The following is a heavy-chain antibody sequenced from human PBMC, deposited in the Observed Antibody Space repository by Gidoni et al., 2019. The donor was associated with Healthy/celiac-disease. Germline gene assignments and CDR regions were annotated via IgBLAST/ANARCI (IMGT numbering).Heavy chain of an antibody. CDR3: ARGVLWFGESYFDY. CDR2: INAGNGNT. CDR1: GYTFTSYA. J-gene: IGHJ4*02. V-gene: IGHV1-3*01. Sequence: QVQLVQSGAEVQKPGASVKVSCKASGYTFTSYAMHWVRQAPGQRLEWMGWINAGNGNTKYSQKFQGRVTITRDTSASTAYMELSSLRSEDTAVYYCARGVLWFGESYFDYWGQGTLVTVSS. D-gene: IGHD3-10*01.